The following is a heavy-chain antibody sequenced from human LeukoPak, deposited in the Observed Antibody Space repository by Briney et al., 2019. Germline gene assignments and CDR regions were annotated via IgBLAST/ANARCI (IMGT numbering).Heavy chain of an antibody. V-gene: IGHV3-23*01. Sequence: GGSLRLSCAASGFTFSSNAMTWVRQAPGKGLEWVSTIRGNGDSTHYADSVKGRFTISRDNSKNTLYLQMNSLRAEDTAIYYCAKGQELDDGAIDSWGQGTLVTVSS. CDR3: AKGQELDDGAIDS. D-gene: IGHD1-1*01. J-gene: IGHJ4*02. CDR2: IRGNGDST. CDR1: GFTFSSNA.